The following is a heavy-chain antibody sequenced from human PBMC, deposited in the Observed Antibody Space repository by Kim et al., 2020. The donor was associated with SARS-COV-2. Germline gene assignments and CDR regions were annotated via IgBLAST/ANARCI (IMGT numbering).Heavy chain of an antibody. V-gene: IGHV3-43D*03. CDR3: AKDIRSDGGWSFGY. CDR2: ISWDGGIT. Sequence: GGSLRLSCAASGFTFDDYSMHWVRQAPGKGLEWVSLISWDGGITYYADSVKGRFTISRDNTKNSLYLQMNSLRAEDTALYYCAKDIRSDGGWSFGYWGQGTLGTPSS. D-gene: IGHD6-19*01. J-gene: IGHJ4*02. CDR1: GFTFDDYS.